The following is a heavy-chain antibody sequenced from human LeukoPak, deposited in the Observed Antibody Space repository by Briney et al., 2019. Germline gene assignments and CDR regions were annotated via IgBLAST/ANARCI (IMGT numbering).Heavy chain of an antibody. Sequence: PGGSLRLSCAASGFTFSSYALSWVRQAPGKGLEWVSGILGSGLSTYYADSVKGRFTISRDNSKKTLFLQMNSLRVEDTAVYYCAKVGLITGMDVWGQGTTVTVSS. CDR1: GFTFSSYA. CDR3: AKVGLITGMDV. D-gene: IGHD3-22*01. J-gene: IGHJ6*02. CDR2: ILGSGLST. V-gene: IGHV3-23*01.